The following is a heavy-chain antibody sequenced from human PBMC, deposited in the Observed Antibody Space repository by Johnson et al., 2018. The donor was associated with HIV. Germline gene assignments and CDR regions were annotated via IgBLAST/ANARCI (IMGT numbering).Heavy chain of an antibody. CDR2: INSDGSST. V-gene: IGHV3-74*01. Sequence: MQLVESGGGLVQPGGSLTLPCAASGITISRNWMHWVRQAPGKGPVWVSRINSDGSSTNYADSVKGRFSISRDNAENTLYLQMNSLPFEDSAVYYCATEGAAAAAGPSDAFDILGQGTMVTVSS. D-gene: IGHD6-13*01. CDR3: ATEGAAAAAGPSDAFDI. J-gene: IGHJ3*02. CDR1: GITISRNW.